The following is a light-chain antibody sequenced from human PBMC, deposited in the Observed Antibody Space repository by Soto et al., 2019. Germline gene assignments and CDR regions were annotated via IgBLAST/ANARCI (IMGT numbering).Light chain of an antibody. CDR1: QSVGSTY. V-gene: IGKV3-20*01. CDR2: GAS. Sequence: EIVLTQSPGTLSLSPGERATLSCRASQSVGSTYLAWYQQKPGQAPRLLIYGASTRPTGIPDRFSGSGSGTDFTLTISRLEPEDFAVYYCQHYGNSPPFTFGPWTKIDI. J-gene: IGKJ3*01. CDR3: QHYGNSPPFT.